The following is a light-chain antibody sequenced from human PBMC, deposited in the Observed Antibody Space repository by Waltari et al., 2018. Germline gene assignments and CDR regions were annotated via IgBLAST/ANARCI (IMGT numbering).Light chain of an antibody. CDR1: QSVSNNY. V-gene: IGKV3-20*01. J-gene: IGKJ2*01. CDR2: AAS. Sequence: EIVLTQSPGTLSLSPGERATLSCRASQSVSNNYLAWYQQKPGQAPRLLIYAASSRVTGIPDRFSGSGSGTDFTLTISRLEPEDFAVYYCQQYGSSPLYTFGQGTKLEIK. CDR3: QQYGSSPLYT.